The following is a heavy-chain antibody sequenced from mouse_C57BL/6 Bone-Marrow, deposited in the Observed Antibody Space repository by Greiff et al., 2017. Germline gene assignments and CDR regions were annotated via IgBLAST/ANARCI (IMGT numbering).Heavy chain of an antibody. J-gene: IGHJ1*03. V-gene: IGHV1-81*01. CDR2: IYPRSGNT. D-gene: IGHD1-1*01. CDR3: ARYPRHYYGSSHWYFDV. Sequence: QVQLQQSGAELARPGASVKLSCKASGYTFTSYGISWVKQRTGQGLEWIGEIYPRSGNTYYNEKFKGKATLTADKSSSTAYMELSSLTSEASAVYFCARYPRHYYGSSHWYFDVWGTGTTVTVSS. CDR1: GYTFTSYG.